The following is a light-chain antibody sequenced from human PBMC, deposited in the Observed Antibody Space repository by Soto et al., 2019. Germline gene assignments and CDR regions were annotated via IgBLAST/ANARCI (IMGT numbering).Light chain of an antibody. CDR2: YTS. J-gene: IGKJ1*01. CDR3: QQYHNWPGT. Sequence: DIVMTQSPATLSVSPGERATLSCRASRTVSTNLAWYQQKPGQAPRLLIYYTSTRATGIPARFSGSGSGKEFTLTISSLQSEDFAVYFCQQYHNWPGTFGQGTKVEIK. CDR1: RTVSTN. V-gene: IGKV3-15*01.